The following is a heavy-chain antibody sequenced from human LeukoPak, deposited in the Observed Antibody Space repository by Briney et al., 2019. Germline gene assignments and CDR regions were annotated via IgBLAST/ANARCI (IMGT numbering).Heavy chain of an antibody. V-gene: IGHV3-21*01. Sequence: KPGGSLRLSCAASGFTFSSYSMNWVSQAPGKGLEWVSSISYTSSYIYYADSVKGRFTISRDNAKNSLFLQMNSLRAEDTAVYYCAREGLYGDYAGHWGQGTLVTVSS. CDR2: ISYTSSYI. D-gene: IGHD4-17*01. J-gene: IGHJ4*02. CDR3: AREGLYGDYAGH. CDR1: GFTFSSYS.